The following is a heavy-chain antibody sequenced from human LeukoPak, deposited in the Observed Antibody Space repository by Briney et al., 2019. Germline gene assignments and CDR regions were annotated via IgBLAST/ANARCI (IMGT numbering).Heavy chain of an antibody. CDR2: ISGSGGST. CDR3: AKGMYYYDSSGQTDAFDI. CDR1: GFTFSSYG. J-gene: IGHJ3*02. Sequence: GGSLRLSCAASGFTFSSYGMSWVRQAPGKGLEWVSAISGSGGSTYYADSVKGRITISRDNSKNTLYLQMNSLRAEDTAVYYCAKGMYYYDSSGQTDAFDIWGQGTMVTVSS. V-gene: IGHV3-23*01. D-gene: IGHD3-22*01.